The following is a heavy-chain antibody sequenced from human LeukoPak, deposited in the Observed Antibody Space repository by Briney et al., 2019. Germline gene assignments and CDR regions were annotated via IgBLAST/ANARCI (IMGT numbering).Heavy chain of an antibody. CDR2: IYYSGST. D-gene: IGHD3-10*01. Sequence: SETLSLTCTVSGDSISSGGYYWSWIRQHPGKGLEWIGYIYYSGSTYYNPSLKSRVTISIDTSKNHSSLRLTSVTAADTAVYYCARDFENYGSGSRFDPWGQGTLVTVSS. J-gene: IGHJ5*02. V-gene: IGHV4-31*03. CDR1: GDSISSGGYY. CDR3: ARDFENYGSGSRFDP.